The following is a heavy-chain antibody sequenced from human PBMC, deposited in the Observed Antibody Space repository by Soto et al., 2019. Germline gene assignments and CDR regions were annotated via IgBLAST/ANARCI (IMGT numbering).Heavy chain of an antibody. CDR3: ARDRSIGMDV. V-gene: IGHV4-31*03. J-gene: IGHJ6*02. Sequence: SETQSLTCTVSGGSISSGGYYWSWIRQHPGKGLEWIGYIYYSGSTYYNPSLKSRVTISVDTSKNQFSLKLSSVTAADTAVYYCARDRSIGMDVWGQGTTVTVSS. CDR1: GGSISSGGYY. CDR2: IYYSGST. D-gene: IGHD3-9*01.